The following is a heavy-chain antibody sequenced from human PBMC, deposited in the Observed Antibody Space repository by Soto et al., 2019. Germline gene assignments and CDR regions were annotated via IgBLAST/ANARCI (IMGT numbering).Heavy chain of an antibody. Sequence: PGGSLRLSCAASGFTFNNPWMNWVRQAPGKGLEWVGHIKSKTDGGTTDSAAPVKGRFTISRDDSKNTLYLQMNSLKTEDTAVYYCTTGLSNGYYNFDYWGQGTPVTVSS. CDR3: TTGLSNGYYNFDY. CDR2: IKSKTDGGTT. J-gene: IGHJ4*02. D-gene: IGHD3-22*01. V-gene: IGHV3-15*07. CDR1: GFTFNNPW.